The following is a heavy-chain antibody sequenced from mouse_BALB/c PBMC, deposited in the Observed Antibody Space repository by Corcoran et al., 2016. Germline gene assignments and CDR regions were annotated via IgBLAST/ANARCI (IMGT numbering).Heavy chain of an antibody. J-gene: IGHJ3*01. CDR2: INTYTGEP. CDR1: GYTFTNYG. CDR3: ARSLHDAY. D-gene: IGHD2-10*01. V-gene: IGHV9-3-1*01. Sequence: QIQLVQSGPELKKPGETVKISCKASGYTFTNYGMNWVKQAPGKGLKWMGWINTYTGEPTYADDFKGRFAFSLETSASTAYLQINNLKNEDTATYFCARSLHDAYWGQGTLVTVSA.